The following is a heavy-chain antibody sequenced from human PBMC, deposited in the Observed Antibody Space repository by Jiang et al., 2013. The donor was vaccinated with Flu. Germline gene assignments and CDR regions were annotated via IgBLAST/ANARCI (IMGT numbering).Heavy chain of an antibody. V-gene: IGHV6-1*01. CDR3: ARLAFPAYGDYGDAFDI. CDR2: TYYRSKWYN. Sequence: SQTLSLTCAISGDSVSSNSAAWNWIRQSPSRGLEWLGRTYYRSKWYNDYAVSVKSRITINPDTSKNQFSLQLNSVAPEDTAVYYCARLAFPAYGDYGDAFDIWGQGTMVTVSS. J-gene: IGHJ3*02. CDR1: GDSVSSNSAA. D-gene: IGHD4-17*01.